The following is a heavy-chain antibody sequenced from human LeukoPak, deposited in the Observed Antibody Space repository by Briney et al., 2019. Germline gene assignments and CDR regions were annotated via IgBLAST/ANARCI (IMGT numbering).Heavy chain of an antibody. D-gene: IGHD1-14*01. J-gene: IGHJ4*02. CDR2: IQYDGSNK. Sequence: GGSLSLSCAASGFTFCSYGMHWVRQAPGKGMEWVAFIQYDGSNKYYADSVKGRFTISRDNSKNTLYLQINSLRAEDTAVYYCANSEIQQIDYWGQGTLVTVSS. V-gene: IGHV3-30*02. CDR1: GFTFCSYG. CDR3: ANSEIQQIDY.